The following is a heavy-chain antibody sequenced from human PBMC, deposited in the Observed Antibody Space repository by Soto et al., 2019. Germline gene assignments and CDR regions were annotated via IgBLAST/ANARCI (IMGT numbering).Heavy chain of an antibody. CDR1: GGSISSSSYY. D-gene: IGHD3-22*01. CDR3: ARQLGSGYYYAFDY. Sequence: SETLSLTCTVSGGSISSSSYYWGWIRPPPGKGLEWIGSINYSGSTYSNPSLTSRVTITVDTSKNQFSLKLRSVTAADTAVYYCARQLGSGYYYAFDYWGQGTLVTVSS. V-gene: IGHV4-39*01. CDR2: INYSGST. J-gene: IGHJ4*02.